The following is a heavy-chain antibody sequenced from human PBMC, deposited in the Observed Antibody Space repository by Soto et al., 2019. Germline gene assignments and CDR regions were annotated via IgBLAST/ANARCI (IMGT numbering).Heavy chain of an antibody. D-gene: IGHD6-13*01. V-gene: IGHV1-46*01. CDR1: GYTFTSYY. CDR3: ATMGRQQLVPGAFDI. Sequence: ASVKVSCKASGYTFTSYYMHWVRQAPGQGLEWMGIINPSGGSTSYAQKFQGRVTMTRDTSTSTVYMELSSLRSEDTAGYYCATMGRQQLVPGAFDIWGQGTMVTVSS. J-gene: IGHJ3*02. CDR2: INPSGGST.